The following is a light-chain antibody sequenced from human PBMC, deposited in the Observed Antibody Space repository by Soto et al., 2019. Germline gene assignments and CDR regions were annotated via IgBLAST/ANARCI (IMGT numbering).Light chain of an antibody. CDR2: GTS. CDR3: QQYGISPSP. J-gene: IGKJ1*01. Sequence: EIVLTQSPGTLSLSPGETATLSCRASQRVSSSYVAWYQQKPGQAPRLLLYGTSTRATGIPDRFSGSGSGTDFTLTISRLEPEDFAVYSCQQYGISPSPFGQGTKVEIK. V-gene: IGKV3-20*01. CDR1: QRVSSSY.